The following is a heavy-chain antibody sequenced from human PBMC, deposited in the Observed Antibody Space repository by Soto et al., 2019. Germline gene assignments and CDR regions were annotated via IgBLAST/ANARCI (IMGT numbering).Heavy chain of an antibody. Sequence: SETLSLTCTVSGGSISGYYLSWIRQPPGKRLEWIGNISYSGSTNYNPSLKSRVTMSVDTSKNQFSLKLNSVTAADTAVYYCARRGYFDSWGQGTQVTVSS. V-gene: IGHV4-59*01. CDR1: GGSISGYY. CDR2: ISYSGST. J-gene: IGHJ4*02. D-gene: IGHD3-10*01. CDR3: ARRGYFDS.